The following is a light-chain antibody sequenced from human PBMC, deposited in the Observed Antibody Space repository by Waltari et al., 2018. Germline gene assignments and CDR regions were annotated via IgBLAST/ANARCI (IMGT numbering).Light chain of an antibody. J-gene: IGKJ1*01. V-gene: IGKV1-5*03. CDR3: QQYNGNSRT. CDR1: QSLNNW. Sequence: DIQMTQSPSTLSASVGDRFTITCRASQSLNNWLAWYQQKPGKAPKLLIYEATTVENGVPSRFSGSGSGTEFTLTISSLQPDDVATYYCQQYNGNSRTFGQGTKVEIK. CDR2: EAT.